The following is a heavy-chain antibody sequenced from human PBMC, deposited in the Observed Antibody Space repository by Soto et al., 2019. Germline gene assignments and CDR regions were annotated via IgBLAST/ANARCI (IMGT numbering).Heavy chain of an antibody. V-gene: IGHV3-33*01. CDR3: AREAAYFTNGVCYPQFDY. D-gene: IGHD2-8*01. CDR1: GFTFSSYG. J-gene: IGHJ4*02. CDR2: IWYDGSNK. Sequence: PGWSLRLSCAASGFTFSSYGMHWVRQAPGKGLEWVAVIWYDGSNKYYADSVKGRFTISRDNSKNTLYLQMNSLRAEDTAVYYCAREAAYFTNGVCYPQFDYWGQGTLVTVSS.